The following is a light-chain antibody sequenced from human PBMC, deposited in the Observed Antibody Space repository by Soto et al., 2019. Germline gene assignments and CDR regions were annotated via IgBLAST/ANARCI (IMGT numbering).Light chain of an antibody. CDR1: SSNIGGNS. CDR2: GDN. CDR3: GSWDSSLSAYV. V-gene: IGLV1-51*01. Sequence: QSVLTQPPSVSAAPGQKVTISCSGSSSNIGGNSVSWYQQLPGTAPRLLIYGDNKRPSGIPDRFSGSKSGTSATLGITGFQTGDEADYYCGSWDSSLSAYVFGTGTKVTVL. J-gene: IGLJ1*01.